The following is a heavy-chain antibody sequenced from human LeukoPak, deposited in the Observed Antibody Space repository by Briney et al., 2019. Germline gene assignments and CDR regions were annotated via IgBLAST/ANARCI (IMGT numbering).Heavy chain of an antibody. CDR2: ISYSGST. J-gene: IGHJ3*02. Sequence: PSETLSLTCTVSGGSISPYYWSWLRQPPGKGLEWIGYISYSGSTKNNPSLKSRVTISVDMSKNQFSLKVTSVTAADTAVYYCAKEGAESFPDAFDIWGQGTMITVSS. D-gene: IGHD3-10*01. CDR3: AKEGAESFPDAFDI. CDR1: GGSISPYY. V-gene: IGHV4-59*01.